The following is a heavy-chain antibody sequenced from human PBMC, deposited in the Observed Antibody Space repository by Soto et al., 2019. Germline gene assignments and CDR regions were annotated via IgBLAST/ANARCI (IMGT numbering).Heavy chain of an antibody. CDR2: IIPIFGTA. D-gene: IGHD1-26*01. Sequence: QVQLVQSGAEVKKPGSSVKVSCKASGGTFSSYAISWVRQAPGQGLEWMGGIIPIFGTANYAQKFQGRVTITADESTSKAYMELSSLRSEDTAVYYCASVIVGATADDAFDSWGQGTMVTVSS. CDR1: GGTFSSYA. V-gene: IGHV1-69*12. CDR3: ASVIVGATADDAFDS. J-gene: IGHJ3*02.